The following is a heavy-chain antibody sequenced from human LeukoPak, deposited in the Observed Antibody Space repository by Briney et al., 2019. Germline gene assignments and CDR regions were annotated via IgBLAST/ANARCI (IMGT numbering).Heavy chain of an antibody. CDR2: INPNGGGT. V-gene: IGHV1-2*02. J-gene: IGHJ1*01. D-gene: IGHD2-2*02. CDR3: ARVPTGYCSSTSCYTEYFQH. Sequence: ASVKISCKASGYTFTGYYMHWVRQAPGQGLEWMGWINPNGGGTNYAQKFQGRVTMTRDTSISTAYMELSRLRSDDTAVYYCARVPTGYCSSTSCYTEYFQHWGQGTLVTVSS. CDR1: GYTFTGYY.